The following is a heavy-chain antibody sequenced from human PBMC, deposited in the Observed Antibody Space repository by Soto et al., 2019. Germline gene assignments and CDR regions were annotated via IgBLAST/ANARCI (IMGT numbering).Heavy chain of an antibody. CDR2: IYPGDSDT. V-gene: IGHV5-51*01. J-gene: IGHJ6*02. Sequence: PGESLKISCTGSRYTFTTYWIGWVRQMPGEGLEWMGIIYPGDSDTRYSPSFQGQVPISADKSISTAYLQWSSLKASDTAMYYCARRGYDYYYGMDVWGQGTTVTVSS. D-gene: IGHD5-12*01. CDR3: ARRGYDYYYGMDV. CDR1: RYTFTTYW.